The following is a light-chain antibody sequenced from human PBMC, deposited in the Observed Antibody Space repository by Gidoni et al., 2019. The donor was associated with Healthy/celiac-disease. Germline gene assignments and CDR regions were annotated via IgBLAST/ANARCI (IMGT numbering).Light chain of an antibody. J-gene: IGKJ4*01. Sequence: DIQMTQSPSNLSASVGDRVTITCRDSQSISNWLAWYQQKPGKGPNLLIYEASSLESGVPSRCSGSGSGTEFTLTVSNLQPDDFATYCCQQYNNYPETFGGGTKVEIK. V-gene: IGKV1-5*03. CDR1: QSISNW. CDR2: EAS. CDR3: QQYNNYPET.